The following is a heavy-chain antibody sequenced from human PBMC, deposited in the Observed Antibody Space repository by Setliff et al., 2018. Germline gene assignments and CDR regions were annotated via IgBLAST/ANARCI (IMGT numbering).Heavy chain of an antibody. D-gene: IGHD3-10*01. CDR1: GGSISSGDHY. CDR2: IHASGST. Sequence: SETLSLTCTVSGGSISSGDHYWSWIRQPARKGLECIGRIHASGSTNYNPSLKSRVTISVDTSKNQFSLKLTSVTAADTAVYYCARSGDYGSGRLSPWGQGTLVTVSS. CDR3: ARSGDYGSGRLSP. V-gene: IGHV4-61*02. J-gene: IGHJ5*02.